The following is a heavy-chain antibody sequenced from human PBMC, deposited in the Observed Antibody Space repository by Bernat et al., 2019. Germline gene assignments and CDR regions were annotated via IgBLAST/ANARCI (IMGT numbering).Heavy chain of an antibody. J-gene: IGHJ6*02. V-gene: IGHV4-34*01. CDR2: INHSGST. CDR1: GGSFSGYY. CDR3: ARNGRGGYRRYYYYGTDV. Sequence: QVQLQQWGAGLLKPSETLSLTCAVYGGSFSGYYWSWIRQPPGKGLEWIGEINHSGSTNYNPSLKSRVTISVDTSKNQFSLKLSSVTAADTAVYYCARNGRGGYRRYYYYGTDVGSHATTVTVA. D-gene: IGHD5-24*01.